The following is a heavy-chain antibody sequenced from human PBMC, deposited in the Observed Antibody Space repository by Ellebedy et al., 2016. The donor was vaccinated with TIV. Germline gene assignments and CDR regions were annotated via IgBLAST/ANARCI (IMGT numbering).Heavy chain of an antibody. V-gene: IGHV3-43*01. J-gene: IGHJ4*02. CDR2: ISWNGRDT. D-gene: IGHD6-19*01. CDR3: AKDQAVAGTEYFFDY. Sequence: GESLKISCAASGFSFDDYTMHWVRQPPGKGLEWVSLISWNGRDTYYADSVKGRFGISRDNSKNSLYLQMNSLRIEDTALYYCAKDQAVAGTEYFFDYWGQGTLVTVSS. CDR1: GFSFDDYT.